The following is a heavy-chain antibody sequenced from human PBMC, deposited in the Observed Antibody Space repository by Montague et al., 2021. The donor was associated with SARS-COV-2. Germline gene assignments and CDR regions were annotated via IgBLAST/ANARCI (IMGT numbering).Heavy chain of an antibody. Sequence: SETLSLTCAVSGYSISSSNWWGWIRQPPGKGLEWIGYIYYSGSICYNPSLKSRVTMSVDTSKNQFSLTLSSVTAVDTAVYYCARSPCSSTSCYAGWFDPWGQGTLVTVSS. CDR3: ARSPCSSTSCYAGWFDP. CDR2: IYYSGSI. D-gene: IGHD2-2*01. V-gene: IGHV4-28*05. CDR1: GYSISSSNW. J-gene: IGHJ5*02.